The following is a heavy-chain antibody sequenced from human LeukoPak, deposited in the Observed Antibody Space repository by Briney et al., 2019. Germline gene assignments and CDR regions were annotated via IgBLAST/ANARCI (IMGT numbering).Heavy chain of an antibody. Sequence: PGGSLRLSCAASGFTFSSYWMSWVRQAPGKGLEWVANIKQDGSEKYYVDSVKGRFTISRDNAKNSLNLQMNSLRAEDTAVYYCARVGWVVVPAASPFDYWGQGTLVTVSS. J-gene: IGHJ4*02. CDR2: IKQDGSEK. V-gene: IGHV3-7*01. CDR1: GFTFSSYW. CDR3: ARVGWVVVPAASPFDY. D-gene: IGHD2-2*01.